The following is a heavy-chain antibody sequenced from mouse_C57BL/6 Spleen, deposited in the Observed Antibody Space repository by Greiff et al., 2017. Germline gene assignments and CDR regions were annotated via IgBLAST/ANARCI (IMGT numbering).Heavy chain of an antibody. CDR2: ISSGSSTI. CDR1: GFTFSDYG. Sequence: EVHLVESGGGLVKPGGSLKLSCAASGFTFSDYGMHWVRQAPEKGLEWVAYISSGSSTIYYADTVKGRFTISRDNAKNTLFLQMTSLRSEDTAMYYCARGNWGPYWGQGALVTVSA. CDR3: ARGNWGPY. D-gene: IGHD4-1*01. J-gene: IGHJ3*01. V-gene: IGHV5-17*01.